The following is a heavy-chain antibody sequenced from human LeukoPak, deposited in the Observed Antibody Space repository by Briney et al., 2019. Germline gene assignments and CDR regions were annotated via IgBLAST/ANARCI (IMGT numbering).Heavy chain of an antibody. Sequence: PGGSLRLSCAASGFTVSSNYMSWVRQAPGKGLEWVSIFYTGGSTYYSDSVKGRVTTSRDNSKHTLYLQMNSLRAEDTAVYYCATGYASGWYSHWGQGTLVTVSS. CDR3: ATGYASGWYSH. J-gene: IGHJ4*02. CDR1: GFTVSSNY. D-gene: IGHD6-19*01. CDR2: FYTGGST. V-gene: IGHV3-53*01.